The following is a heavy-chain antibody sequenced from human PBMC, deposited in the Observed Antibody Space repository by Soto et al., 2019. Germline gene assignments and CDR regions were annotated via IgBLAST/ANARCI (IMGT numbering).Heavy chain of an antibody. CDR2: ISSNDGTT. D-gene: IGHD1-7*01. CDR3: ARERNYSRYPRVIDY. V-gene: IGHV3-11*01. CDR1: GFTFDNYY. J-gene: IGHJ4*02. Sequence: QVQLVESGGGLVKPGGSLRLSCAASGFTFDNYYMSWIRQAPGKGLEWVSYISSNDGTTYYADSLKGRFTISRDNAKNSLYLQMNSLRAEDTAVYYCARERNYSRYPRVIDYWGQGTLVTVSS.